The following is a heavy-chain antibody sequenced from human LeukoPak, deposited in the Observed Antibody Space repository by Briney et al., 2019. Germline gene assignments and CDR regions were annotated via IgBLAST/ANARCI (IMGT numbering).Heavy chain of an antibody. CDR2: IIPIVGTA. CDR3: ARVVAARTFDY. V-gene: IGHV1-69*05. D-gene: IGHD2-15*01. CDR1: GGTFSSYA. J-gene: IGHJ4*02. Sequence: GASVKLSCKASGGTFSSYAISWVRHAPRHGLEWMGGIIPIVGTANYAQKFQERRTITTDETTSTAYRELSSLISDATAGYYCARVVAARTFDYGGQATSVTV.